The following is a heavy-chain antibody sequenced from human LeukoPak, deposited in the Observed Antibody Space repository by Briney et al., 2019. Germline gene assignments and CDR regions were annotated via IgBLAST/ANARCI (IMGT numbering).Heavy chain of an antibody. CDR2: ISSSSSYT. CDR3: ARDPCSSTSCYGGSYYFDY. Sequence: GGSLRLSCAASGFTFSDYYMSWIRQAPGKGLEWVSYISSSSSYTNYADSVKGRFTISRDNAQNSLYLQMYSLRAEDTAVYYCARDPCSSTSCYGGSYYFDYWGQGTLVTVSS. J-gene: IGHJ4*02. D-gene: IGHD2-2*01. CDR1: GFTFSDYY. V-gene: IGHV3-11*06.